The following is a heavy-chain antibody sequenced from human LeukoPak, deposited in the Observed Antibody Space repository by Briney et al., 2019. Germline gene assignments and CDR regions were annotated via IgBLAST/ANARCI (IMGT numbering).Heavy chain of an antibody. CDR2: IYTSGST. J-gene: IGHJ5*02. V-gene: IGHV4-4*07. CDR3: AADMVQGVIISPYNWFDP. Sequence: SETLSLTCTVSGGSISSYYWSWIRQPAGKGLEWIGRIYTSGSTNYNPSLKSRVTMSVDTSKNQFSLKLSSVTAADTAVYYCAADMVQGVIISPYNWFDPWGQGTLVTVSS. CDR1: GGSISSYY. D-gene: IGHD3-10*01.